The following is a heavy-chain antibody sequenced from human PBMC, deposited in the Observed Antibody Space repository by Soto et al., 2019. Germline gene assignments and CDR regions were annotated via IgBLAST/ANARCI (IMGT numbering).Heavy chain of an antibody. D-gene: IGHD3-9*01. CDR3: ARNLMDYDILTGYYTAYYFDY. V-gene: IGHV1-3*01. CDR1: GYTFTSYA. CDR2: INAGNGNT. Sequence: QVQLVQSGAEVKKPGASVKVSCKASGYTFTSYAMHWVRQAPGQRLEWMGWINAGNGNTKYSQKFQGRVTITRDTSASTAYMERSSLRSEDTAVYYCARNLMDYDILTGYYTAYYFDYWGQGTLVTVSS. J-gene: IGHJ4*02.